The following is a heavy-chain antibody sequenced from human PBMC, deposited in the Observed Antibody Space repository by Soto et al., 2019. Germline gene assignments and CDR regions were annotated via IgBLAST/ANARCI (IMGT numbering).Heavy chain of an antibody. CDR2: ISAYNGNT. J-gene: IGHJ6*02. CDR1: GYTFTSYG. CDR3: ARYCSSTSCSDPYYGMDV. Sequence: VASVKVSCKASGYTFTSYGISWVRRAPGQVLEWMGWISAYNGNTNYAQKLQGRVTMTTDTSTSTAYMELRSLRSDDTAVYYCARYCSSTSCSDPYYGMDVWGQGTTVTVSS. D-gene: IGHD2-2*01. V-gene: IGHV1-18*04.